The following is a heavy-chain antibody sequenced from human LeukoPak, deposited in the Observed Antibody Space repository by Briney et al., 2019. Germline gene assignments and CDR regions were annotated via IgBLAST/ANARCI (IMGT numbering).Heavy chain of an antibody. Sequence: ASVKVSCKASGYTFTGYYMHWVRQAPGQGLEWMGWINPNSGGTNYAQKFQGRVTMTRDTSISTAYMELSRLRSDDTAVYYCARAGRSGWFGESSTYYFDYWGQGTLVTVSS. J-gene: IGHJ4*02. V-gene: IGHV1-2*02. CDR2: INPNSGGT. CDR3: ARAGRSGWFGESSTYYFDY. CDR1: GYTFTGYY. D-gene: IGHD3-10*01.